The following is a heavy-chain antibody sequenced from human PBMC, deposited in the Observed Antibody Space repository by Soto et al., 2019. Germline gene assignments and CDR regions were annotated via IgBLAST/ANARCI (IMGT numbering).Heavy chain of an antibody. D-gene: IGHD2-2*01. Sequence: GASVKVSCKASGYTFTSYGISWVRQAPGQGLEWMGWISAYNGNTNYAQKLQGRVTMTTDTSTSTAYMELRSLRSDDTAVYYCARDSGEDIVVVPAAMKYDMSYYYGMDVWGQGTTVTVSS. CDR3: ARDSGEDIVVVPAAMKYDMSYYYGMDV. J-gene: IGHJ6*02. V-gene: IGHV1-18*01. CDR2: ISAYNGNT. CDR1: GYTFTSYG.